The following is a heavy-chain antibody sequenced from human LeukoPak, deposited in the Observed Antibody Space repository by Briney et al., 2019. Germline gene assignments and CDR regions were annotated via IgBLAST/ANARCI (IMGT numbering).Heavy chain of an antibody. V-gene: IGHV3-66*01. CDR3: ARDRGSGYDPGYFDY. D-gene: IGHD5-12*01. CDR1: GFTVSRYY. CDR2: SYSGDNT. Sequence: GGSLRFSCAVSGFTVSRYYMSWVRQAPGKGLEWVSISYSGDNTYYADSVKGRFTISRDNSKNTLYLQMNSLRVEDTAVYYCARDRGSGYDPGYFDYWGQGTLVTVSS. J-gene: IGHJ4*02.